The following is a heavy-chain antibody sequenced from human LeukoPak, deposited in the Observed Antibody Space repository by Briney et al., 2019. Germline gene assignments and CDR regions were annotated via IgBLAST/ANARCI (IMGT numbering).Heavy chain of an antibody. CDR3: ARPGTYNWNDGRWFDP. CDR1: GGSISSYY. J-gene: IGHJ5*02. Sequence: SETLSLTCTVSGGSISSYYWSWIRQPPGKGLEWIGYIYYSGSTNYNPSLKSRVTISVDTSKNQFSLKLSSVTAADTAVYYCARPGTYNWNDGRWFDPWGQGTLVTVSS. V-gene: IGHV4-59*12. D-gene: IGHD1-1*01. CDR2: IYYSGST.